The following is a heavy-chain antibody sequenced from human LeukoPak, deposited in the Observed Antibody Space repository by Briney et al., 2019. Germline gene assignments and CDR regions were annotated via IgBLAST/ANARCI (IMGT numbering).Heavy chain of an antibody. D-gene: IGHD7-27*01. V-gene: IGHV4-59*01. Sequence: SETLSLTCTVSGGSISSYYWSWIRQPPGKGLEWIGYIYYSGSTNYNPSLKSRVTISVDTSKNQFSLKLSSVTAADTAVYYCARDPWGSDWFDPWGQGTPVTVSS. CDR2: IYYSGST. CDR3: ARDPWGSDWFDP. CDR1: GGSISSYY. J-gene: IGHJ5*02.